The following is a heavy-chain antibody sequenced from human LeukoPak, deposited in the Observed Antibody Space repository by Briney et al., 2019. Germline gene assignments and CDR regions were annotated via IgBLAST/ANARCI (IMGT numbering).Heavy chain of an antibody. CDR3: ARDYSSSWFDY. Sequence: SETLSLTCAVYGGSFSGYYWSWIRQPPGKGLEWIGSIYYSGSTYYNPSLKSRVTISVDTSKNQFSLKLSSVTAADTAVYYCARDYSSSWFDYWGQGTLVTVSS. V-gene: IGHV4-34*01. CDR1: GGSFSGYY. J-gene: IGHJ4*02. D-gene: IGHD6-13*01. CDR2: IYYSGST.